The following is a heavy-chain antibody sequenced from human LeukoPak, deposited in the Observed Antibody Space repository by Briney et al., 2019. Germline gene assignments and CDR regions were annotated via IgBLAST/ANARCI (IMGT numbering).Heavy chain of an antibody. J-gene: IGHJ3*02. Sequence: GGSLRLSCAASGFTFSSYCTHWVPQAPGKGLVCVSRIKSDGSSTSYADSVKGRFTISRDNAKNTLYLQMNSLRAEDTAVYYCARDWYYDFWSGSPDAFDIWGQGTMVTVPS. CDR2: IKSDGSST. V-gene: IGHV3-74*01. CDR1: GFTFSSYC. D-gene: IGHD3-3*01. CDR3: ARDWYYDFWSGSPDAFDI.